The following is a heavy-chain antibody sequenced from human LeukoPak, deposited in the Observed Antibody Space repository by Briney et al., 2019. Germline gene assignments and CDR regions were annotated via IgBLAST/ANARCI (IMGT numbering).Heavy chain of an antibody. CDR2: IYYSGST. J-gene: IGHJ5*02. CDR3: ARAPGYCSGGSCYWFDP. V-gene: IGHV4-59*11. D-gene: IGHD2-15*01. Sequence: SETLSLTCTVSVGSISSHYWSWIRQPPGKGLVWIGYIYYSGSTNYNPSLKSRVTISVDTSKNQFSLKLSSVTAADTAVYYCARAPGYCSGGSCYWFDPWGQGTLVTVSS. CDR1: VGSISSHY.